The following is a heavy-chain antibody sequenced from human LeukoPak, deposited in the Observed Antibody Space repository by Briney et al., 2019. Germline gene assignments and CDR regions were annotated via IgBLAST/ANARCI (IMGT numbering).Heavy chain of an antibody. CDR1: GFTFSSYA. D-gene: IGHD3-22*01. V-gene: IGHV3-30-3*01. J-gene: IGHJ4*02. CDR2: ISYEGTYK. Sequence: GGSLRLSCAASGFTFSSYAVHWVRQAPGRGLEWVAVISYEGTYKYYADSVKGRFTISRDNSKNTLYLQMNSLRAEDTAVYYCARDLSSGYLDYWGQGTLVTVSS. CDR3: ARDLSSGYLDY.